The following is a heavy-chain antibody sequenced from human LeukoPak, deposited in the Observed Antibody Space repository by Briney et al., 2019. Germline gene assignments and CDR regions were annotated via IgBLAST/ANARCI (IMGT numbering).Heavy chain of an antibody. CDR1: GDSISGADYY. CDR2: VYYSGPT. CDR3: ARGGGGSSTVTTYWFDP. Sequence: SETLSLTCSVSGDSISGADYYWTWIRQSPGTGLEWIAYVYYSGPTYYNPSLKSRLTISVDTSKNQFSLKLNSVTAADTAVYYCARGGGGSSTVTTYWFDPWGQGALVTVSS. D-gene: IGHD4-17*01. V-gene: IGHV4-30-4*01. J-gene: IGHJ5*02.